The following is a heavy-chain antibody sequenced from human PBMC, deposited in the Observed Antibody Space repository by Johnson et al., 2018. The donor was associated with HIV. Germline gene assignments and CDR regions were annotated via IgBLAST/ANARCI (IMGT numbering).Heavy chain of an antibody. CDR3: ARVQGDRGAYDAFAI. J-gene: IGHJ3*02. CDR1: GFTFSSYG. CDR2: IRYDGSNK. V-gene: IGHV3-30*02. Sequence: QVQLVESGGGVVQPGGSLRLSCAASGFTFSSYGMHWVRQAPGKGLGWVAFIRYDGSNKYYGDSVKGRFTISRDNSKTTLYLQMNSLRAEDTALYYCARVQGDRGAYDAFAIWGQGTMVTVSS. D-gene: IGHD3-10*01.